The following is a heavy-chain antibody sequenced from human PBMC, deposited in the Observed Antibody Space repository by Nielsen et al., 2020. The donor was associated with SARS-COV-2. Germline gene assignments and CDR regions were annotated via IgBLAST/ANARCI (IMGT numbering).Heavy chain of an antibody. J-gene: IGHJ5*01. Sequence: LRLSCTVSGASIISGDSSWTWIRQYPGKDLEWIGLRHYSGNTYYNPSLQSRVVISVDKSMNHFSLRLSSVTAADTALYFCVRGTVFFDSWGQGARVTVSS. D-gene: IGHD3/OR15-3a*01. CDR3: VRGTVFFDS. V-gene: IGHV4-31*03. CDR2: RHYSGNT. CDR1: GASIISGDSS.